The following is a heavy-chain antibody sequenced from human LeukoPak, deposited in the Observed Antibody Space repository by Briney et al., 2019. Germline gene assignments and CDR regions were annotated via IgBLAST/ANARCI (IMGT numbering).Heavy chain of an antibody. D-gene: IGHD1-14*01. CDR2: INPSGGDT. J-gene: IGHJ4*02. V-gene: IGHV1-46*01. CDR1: GYTFTSYY. CDR3: AREVMDNLRFDY. Sequence: ASVKVSCKASGYTFTSYYMHWVRQAPGQGLECMGIINPSGGDTSYAQKFQGRLTMNRDTSTNTVYMELTSLRSEDTAVYYCAREVMDNLRFDYWGQGTLVTVSS.